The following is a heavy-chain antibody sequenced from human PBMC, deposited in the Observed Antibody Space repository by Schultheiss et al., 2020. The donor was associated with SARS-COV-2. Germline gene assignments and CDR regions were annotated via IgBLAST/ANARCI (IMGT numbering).Heavy chain of an antibody. V-gene: IGHV3-66*01. CDR2: IYSGGST. Sequence: GESLKISCAASGFTVSSNYMSWVRQAPGKGLEWVSVIYSGGSTYYADSVKGRFTISRDNSKNTLYLQMNSLRAEDTAVYYCAKAQLRYFDWLRHYYYYGMDVWGQGTTVTVSS. CDR1: GFTVSSNY. D-gene: IGHD3-9*01. CDR3: AKAQLRYFDWLRHYYYYGMDV. J-gene: IGHJ6*02.